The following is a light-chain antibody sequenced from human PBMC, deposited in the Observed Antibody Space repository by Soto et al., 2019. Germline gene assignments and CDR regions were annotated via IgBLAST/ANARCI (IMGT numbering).Light chain of an antibody. V-gene: IGLV2-11*01. CDR2: DVS. CDR3: SSFAGSYTHV. J-gene: IGLJ1*01. Sequence: QSVLTEPRSVSVSPGQAVTFSCTGTNSDVGGYNYVSWYQQHPDKAPKLMIYDVSKRPSGVPDRFSGSKSGNTASLTISGLQAEDEADYFCSSFAGSYTHVFGTGTKVTVL. CDR1: NSDVGGYNY.